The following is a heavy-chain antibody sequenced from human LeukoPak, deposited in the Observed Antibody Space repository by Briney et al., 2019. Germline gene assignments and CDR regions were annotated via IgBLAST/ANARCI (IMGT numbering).Heavy chain of an antibody. CDR1: GFTFSSYE. CDR2: ISSSGSTI. CDR3: AKASQYNILTGFIVGAMDDFDY. Sequence: GGSLRLSCAASGFTFSSYEMNWVRQAPGKGLEWVSYISSSGSTIYYADSVKGRFTISRDNAKNSLYLQMNSLRAEDTAVYYCAKASQYNILTGFIVGAMDDFDYWGQGTLVTVSS. J-gene: IGHJ4*02. V-gene: IGHV3-48*03. D-gene: IGHD3-9*01.